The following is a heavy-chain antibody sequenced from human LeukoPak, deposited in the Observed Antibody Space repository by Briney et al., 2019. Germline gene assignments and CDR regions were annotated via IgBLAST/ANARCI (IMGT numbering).Heavy chain of an antibody. D-gene: IGHD5-12*01. CDR2: INGDGSTT. Sequence: AGGSLRLACGGTGITRSNEGMSGVRQAPGKGLEWVSYINGDGSTTYYADSVKGRFTISRDNAKNSLYLQVNSLRAEDTAVYYCTRCGRDVVARIPWFDPWGQGTLVTVSS. CDR3: TRCGRDVVARIPWFDP. J-gene: IGHJ5*02. CDR1: GITRSNEG. V-gene: IGHV3-48*03.